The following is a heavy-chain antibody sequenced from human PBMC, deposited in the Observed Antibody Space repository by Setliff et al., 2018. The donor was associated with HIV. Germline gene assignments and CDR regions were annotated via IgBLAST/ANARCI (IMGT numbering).Heavy chain of an antibody. J-gene: IGHJ3*02. D-gene: IGHD3-22*01. Sequence: PGGSLRLSCTGYGFSFNSYGMHWVRQAPGKGLEWVAVIWYDGSKKYYADSVKGRFTIPRDNSKNTLYLQMNSLRAEDTAVYYCATQSFSDTDNYYYAAFDIWGQGTMVTVSS. CDR3: ATQSFSDTDNYYYAAFDI. V-gene: IGHV3-33*08. CDR2: IWYDGSKK. CDR1: GFSFNSYG.